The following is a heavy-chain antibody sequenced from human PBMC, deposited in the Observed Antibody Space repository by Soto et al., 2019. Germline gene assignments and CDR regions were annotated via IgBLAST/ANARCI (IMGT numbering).Heavy chain of an antibody. CDR1: GDSFTGFW. CDR2: IYPRDSDT. V-gene: IGHV5-51*01. Sequence: GESLKISCKVSGDSFTGFWIGWVRQMPGKGLEWLGSIYPRDSDTRYSPSFQGQVTISADKSLSTAYLQWNSLQASDTAIYYCARQHPLDSRVWFTWGQGTLVTVSS. J-gene: IGHJ4*02. D-gene: IGHD6-19*01. CDR3: ARQHPLDSRVWFT.